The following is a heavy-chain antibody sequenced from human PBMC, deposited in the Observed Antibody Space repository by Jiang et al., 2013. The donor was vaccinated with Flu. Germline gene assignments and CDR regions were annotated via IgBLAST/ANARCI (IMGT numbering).Heavy chain of an antibody. CDR1: GGSISSYY. CDR3: ARRFLETAGGPGAFDI. D-gene: IGHD2-21*02. V-gene: IGHV4-59*08. CDR2: IYYSGST. Sequence: GSGLVKPSETLSLTCTVSGGSISSYYWSWIRQPPGKGLEWIGYIYYSGSTNYNPSLKSRVTISVDMSKNQFSLKLSSVTAADTAVYYCARRFLETAGGPGAFDIVGPRDNGHRLF. J-gene: IGHJ3*02.